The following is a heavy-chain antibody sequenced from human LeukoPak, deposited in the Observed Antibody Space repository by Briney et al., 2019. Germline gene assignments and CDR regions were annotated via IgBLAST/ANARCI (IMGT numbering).Heavy chain of an antibody. V-gene: IGHV3-23*01. CDR2: ISGSGGST. CDR3: ASLVVPAAIAQIYYYGMDV. CDR1: GFTFSSYA. J-gene: IGHJ6*02. D-gene: IGHD2-2*01. Sequence: GGSLRLSCAASGFTFSSYAMSWVRQAPGKGLEWVSAISGSGGSTYYADSVKGRFTISRDNSKNTLYLQMNSLRAEDTAVYYCASLVVPAAIAQIYYYGMDVWGQGTTVTVSS.